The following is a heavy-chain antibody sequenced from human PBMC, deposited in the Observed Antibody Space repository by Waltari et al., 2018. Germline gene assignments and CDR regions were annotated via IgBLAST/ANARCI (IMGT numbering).Heavy chain of an antibody. CDR1: GGSISSSSYY. J-gene: IGHJ3*02. Sequence: QLQLQESGPGLVKPSETLSLTCTVSGGSISSSSYYWGWIRQPPGKGLEWIGSIYYSGSTYYNPSLKSRVTISVDTSKNQFSLKLSSATAADTAVYYCASRDIVVVVAHDAFDIWGQGTMVTVSS. D-gene: IGHD2-15*01. V-gene: IGHV4-39*07. CDR3: ASRDIVVVVAHDAFDI. CDR2: IYYSGST.